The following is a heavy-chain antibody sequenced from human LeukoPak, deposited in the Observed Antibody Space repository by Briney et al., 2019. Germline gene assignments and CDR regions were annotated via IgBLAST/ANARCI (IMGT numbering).Heavy chain of an antibody. CDR1: GVSISSDSYY. V-gene: IGHV4-39*07. CDR3: ARADTPRNYYDRSGFYNYYGMDV. D-gene: IGHD3-22*01. Sequence: SETLSLTCTVSGVSISSDSYYWAWIRQPPGKGLEWIASIYYSGSTYYNPSLKSRVTISVDTSRNQFSLKLRSVTAADTGVYYCARADTPRNYYDRSGFYNYYGMDVWGQGTTVTVSS. J-gene: IGHJ6*02. CDR2: IYYSGST.